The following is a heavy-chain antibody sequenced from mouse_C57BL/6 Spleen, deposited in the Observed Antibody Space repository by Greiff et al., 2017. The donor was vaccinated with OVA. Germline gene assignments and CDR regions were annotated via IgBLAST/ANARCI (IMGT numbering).Heavy chain of an antibody. CDR1: GYTFTDYN. CDR2: INPNNGGT. D-gene: IGHD4-1*01. CDR3: ARRALTGTGDY. J-gene: IGHJ2*01. Sequence: VQLKESGPELVKPGASVKMSCKASGYTFTDYNMHWVKQSHGKSLEWIGYINPNNGGTSYNQKFKGKATLTVNKSSSTAYMELRSLTSEDSAVYYCARRALTGTGDYWGQGTTLTVSS. V-gene: IGHV1-22*01.